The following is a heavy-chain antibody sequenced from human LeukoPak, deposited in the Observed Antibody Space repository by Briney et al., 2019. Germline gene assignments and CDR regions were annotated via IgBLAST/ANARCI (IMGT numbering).Heavy chain of an antibody. J-gene: IGHJ4*02. Sequence: ASVTVSCKASGYTFTSYAMHWVRQAPGQRLEWMGWINAGNGNTKYSQKFQGRVTITRDTSASTAYMELSSLRSEDTAVYYCARDPYDSSGYYYGGLDYWGQGTLVTVSS. D-gene: IGHD3-22*01. V-gene: IGHV1-3*01. CDR1: GYTFTSYA. CDR2: INAGNGNT. CDR3: ARDPYDSSGYYYGGLDY.